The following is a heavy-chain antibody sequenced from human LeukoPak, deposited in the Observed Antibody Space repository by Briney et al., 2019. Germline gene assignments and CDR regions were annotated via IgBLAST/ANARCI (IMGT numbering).Heavy chain of an antibody. Sequence: SETLSLTCAVSGYSISSGYYWGWIRQPPRKGLELIAIMYYGGSVFYTPPHKRLIIILVNSPNHQLLMILCSVTAADTAVYFCARGISALDCWGQGTLVTVSS. J-gene: IGHJ4*02. CDR2: MYYGGSV. CDR1: GYSISSGYY. V-gene: IGHV4-38-2*01. CDR3: ARGISALDC. D-gene: IGHD1-20*01.